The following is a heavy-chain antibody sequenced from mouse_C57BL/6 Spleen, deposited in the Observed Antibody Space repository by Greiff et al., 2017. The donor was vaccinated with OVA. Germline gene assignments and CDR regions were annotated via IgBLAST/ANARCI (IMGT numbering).Heavy chain of an antibody. J-gene: IGHJ3*01. D-gene: IGHD2-4*01. V-gene: IGHV14-1*01. CDR2: IDPEDGDT. CDR1: GFNIKDYY. CDR3: TTGYYDYLEFAY. Sequence: VHVKQSGAELVRPGASVKLSCTASGFNIKDYYMHWVKQRPEQGLEWIGRIDPEDGDTEYAPKFQGKATMTADTSSNTAYLQLSSLTSEDTAVYYCTTGYYDYLEFAYWGQGTLVTVSA.